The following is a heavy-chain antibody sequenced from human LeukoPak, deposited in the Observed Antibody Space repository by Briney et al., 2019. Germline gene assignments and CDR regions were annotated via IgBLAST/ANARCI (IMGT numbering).Heavy chain of an antibody. CDR1: GYTFTGYY. CDR3: ASVGSYSGSNAAFDI. CDR2: INPSGGST. D-gene: IGHD1-26*01. V-gene: IGHV1-46*01. J-gene: IGHJ3*02. Sequence: EASVEVSCKASGYTFTGYYMHWVRQAPGQGLERMGIINPSGGSTSYAQKFQGRVTMTRDMSTSTVYMELSSLRSEDTAVYYCASVGSYSGSNAAFDIWGQGTMVTVSS.